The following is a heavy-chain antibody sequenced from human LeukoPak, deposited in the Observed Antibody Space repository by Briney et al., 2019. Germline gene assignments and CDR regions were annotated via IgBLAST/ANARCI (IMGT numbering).Heavy chain of an antibody. D-gene: IGHD2-2*01. CDR2: IKQDGSEK. CDR1: GFTFSNYW. J-gene: IGHJ6*03. Sequence: GGSLRLSCAASGFTFSNYWMSWVRQAPGKGLEWVANIKQDGSEKHYVDSVKGRFTISRDSAKSSVYLEMNSLSDDDTAVYYCARGLHCSSSSCYAHYYYYYMDVWGKGITVTVSS. V-gene: IGHV3-7*01. CDR3: ARGLHCSSSSCYAHYYYYYMDV.